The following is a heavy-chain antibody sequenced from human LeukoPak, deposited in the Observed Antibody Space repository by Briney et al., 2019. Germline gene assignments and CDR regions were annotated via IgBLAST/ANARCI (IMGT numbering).Heavy chain of an antibody. V-gene: IGHV5-51*01. J-gene: IGHJ4*02. CDR1: GYSFTSYW. CDR2: IYPGDSDT. D-gene: IGHD3-16*02. CDR3: ARSEELSLYYFDY. Sequence: GESLKISCKGSGYSFTSYWIGWVRQMPGKGLEWMGIIYPGDSDTSYSPPSQGQVTISADKSISTAYLQWSSLKASDTAMYYCARSEELSLYYFDYWGQGTLVTVSS.